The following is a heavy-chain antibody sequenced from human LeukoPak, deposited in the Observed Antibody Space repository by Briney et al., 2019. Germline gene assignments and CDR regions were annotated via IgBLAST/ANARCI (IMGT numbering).Heavy chain of an antibody. V-gene: IGHV3-7*01. CDR1: GCAFNTYW. D-gene: IGHD2-2*01. Sequence: GGSLRLSCVASGCAFNTYWMTWVRQAPGKGLEWVANIKEDGSEIYYVDSVKGRFTISRDNAKNSLYLQMNSLRVEDTAVYYCARHINPDIVVVPAARRQSYYYGMDVWGQGTTVTVSS. CDR3: ARHINPDIVVVPAARRQSYYYGMDV. CDR2: IKEDGSEI. J-gene: IGHJ6*02.